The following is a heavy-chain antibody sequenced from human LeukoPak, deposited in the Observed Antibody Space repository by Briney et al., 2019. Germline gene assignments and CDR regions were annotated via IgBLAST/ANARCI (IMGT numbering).Heavy chain of an antibody. Sequence: SVKVSCKASGGTFSRSAFSWVRQAPGQGLEWMGGIIPVFGTANYAQKFQGRVTITADESTSTAYMELSSLRSEDTAVYYCARDDRSPNCSSTSCYYLDNWFDPWGQGTLVTVSS. CDR3: ARDDRSPNCSSTSCYYLDNWFDP. CDR2: IIPVFGTA. CDR1: GGTFSRSA. J-gene: IGHJ5*02. D-gene: IGHD2-2*01. V-gene: IGHV1-69*01.